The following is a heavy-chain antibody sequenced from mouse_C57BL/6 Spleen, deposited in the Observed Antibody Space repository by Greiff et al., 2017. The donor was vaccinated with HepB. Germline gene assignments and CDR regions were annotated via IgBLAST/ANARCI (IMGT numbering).Heavy chain of an antibody. Sequence: QVQLQQSGPELVKPGASVKISCKASGYSFTSYYIHWVKQRPGQGLEWIGWIYPGSGNTKYNEKFKGKATLTADTSSSTAYMQLSSLTSEDSAVYYCARGITTVVMDYWGQGTSVTVSS. CDR2: IYPGSGNT. D-gene: IGHD1-1*01. CDR1: GYSFTSYY. J-gene: IGHJ4*01. CDR3: ARGITTVVMDY. V-gene: IGHV1-66*01.